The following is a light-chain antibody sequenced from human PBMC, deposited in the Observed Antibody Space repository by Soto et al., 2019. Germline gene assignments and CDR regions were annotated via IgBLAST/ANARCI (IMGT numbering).Light chain of an antibody. CDR3: QQYNRYSLT. J-gene: IGKJ4*01. Sequence: DIQMTQSPSTLSASVGDRVTITCRANQSISSWLAWYQQKPGKAPKLLIYDASSLESGVPSRFSGSGSDTEFTLTINNLQPDDFATYHCQQYNRYSLTFGGGAKVEIK. V-gene: IGKV1-5*01. CDR1: QSISSW. CDR2: DAS.